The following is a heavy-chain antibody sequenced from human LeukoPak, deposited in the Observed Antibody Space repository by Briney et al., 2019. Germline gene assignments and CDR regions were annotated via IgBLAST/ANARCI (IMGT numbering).Heavy chain of an antibody. CDR2: ISYDGSNK. CDR3: TRKGSQWDFLVDY. V-gene: IGHV3-30*03. CDR1: GFTFSSYG. Sequence: GGSLRLSCAASGFTFSSYGMHWVRQAPGKGLEWVAGISYDGSNKYYADSVKGRFTISRDDSKNTLYLQMNSLRAEDTAVYYCTRKGSQWDFLVDYWGQGTRVAVSP. J-gene: IGHJ4*02. D-gene: IGHD2/OR15-2a*01.